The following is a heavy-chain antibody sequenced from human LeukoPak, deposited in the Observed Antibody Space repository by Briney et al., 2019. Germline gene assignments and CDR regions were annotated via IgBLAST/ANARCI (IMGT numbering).Heavy chain of an antibody. J-gene: IGHJ4*02. CDR3: AKGGLAGRPDY. CDR2: IGASGGST. D-gene: IGHD3/OR15-3a*01. CDR1: GFTFNIYA. V-gene: IGHV3-23*01. Sequence: GGSLRLSCAASGFTFNIYAMSWVRQAPGKGLEWASAIGASGGSTFYAASVKGRFTVSRDNSKNTLSLQMNSLRAEDTAVYYCAKGGLAGRPDYWGQGTLVTVSS.